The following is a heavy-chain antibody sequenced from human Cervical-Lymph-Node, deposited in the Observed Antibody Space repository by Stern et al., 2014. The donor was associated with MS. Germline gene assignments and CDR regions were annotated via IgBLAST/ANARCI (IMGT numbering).Heavy chain of an antibody. CDR3: ARGSDT. CDR1: GFTFRSYW. V-gene: IGHV3-7*01. Sequence: QLVESGGGLVQPGGSLRLSFAASGFTFRSYWMHWVRQAPGKGLEWVANIKEDGSDTYYVDSVKGRFTISRDNAKNSLYLQMNSLRAEDTAVYYCARGSDTWGQGTLVTVSS. D-gene: IGHD2-15*01. J-gene: IGHJ5*02. CDR2: IKEDGSDT.